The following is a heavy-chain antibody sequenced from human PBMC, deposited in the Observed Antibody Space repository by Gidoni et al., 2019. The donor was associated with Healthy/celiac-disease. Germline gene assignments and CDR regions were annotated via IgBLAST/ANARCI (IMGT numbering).Heavy chain of an antibody. V-gene: IGHV3-48*01. CDR3: VLDFVYYDYIWGSYRPLPYYYYGMDV. Sequence: EVQLVESGGGLVQPGGSLRLSCAASGFPFSSYSMNWVRQAPGKGLEWVSYISSSSSTIYYADSVKGRFTISRDNAKNSLYLQMNSLRAEDTAVYYCVLDFVYYDYIWGSYRPLPYYYYGMDVWGQGTTVTVSS. D-gene: IGHD3-16*02. J-gene: IGHJ6*02. CDR1: GFPFSSYS. CDR2: ISSSSSTI.